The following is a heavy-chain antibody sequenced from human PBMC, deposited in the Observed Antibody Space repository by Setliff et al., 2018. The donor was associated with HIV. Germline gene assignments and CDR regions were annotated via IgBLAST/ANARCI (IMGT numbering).Heavy chain of an antibody. J-gene: IGHJ5*02. V-gene: IGHV1-18*01. CDR1: GYSFTSYG. CDR3: ARGTTPLGWFDP. CDR2: ISAYNVNT. D-gene: IGHD2-2*01. Sequence: GPSVKVSCKASGYSFTSYGVSWVRQAPGQGLEWMGWISAYNVNTNYAQKLQGRVTMTTDTSTSTAYMELRSLRSDDTAVYYCARGTTPLGWFDPWGQGTLVTVSS.